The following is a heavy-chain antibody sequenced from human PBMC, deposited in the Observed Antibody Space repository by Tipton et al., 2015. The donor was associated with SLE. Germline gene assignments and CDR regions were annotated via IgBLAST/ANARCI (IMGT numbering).Heavy chain of an antibody. V-gene: IGHV3-53*05. CDR1: GGSISSSSYY. CDR3: ARDLGNSTGAFDI. CDR2: IYSGGST. D-gene: IGHD7-27*01. Sequence: GSLRLSCTVSGGSISSSSYYWGWIRQPPGKGLEWVSVIYSGGSTYYADSVKGRFTISRDNSKNTLYLQMNSLRAEDTAVYYCARDLGNSTGAFDIWGQGTMVTVSS. J-gene: IGHJ3*02.